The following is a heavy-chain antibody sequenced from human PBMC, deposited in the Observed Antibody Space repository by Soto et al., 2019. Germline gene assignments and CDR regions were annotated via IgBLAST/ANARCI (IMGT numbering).Heavy chain of an antibody. V-gene: IGHV3-23*01. J-gene: IGHJ5*01. CDR1: GFTFSSCA. D-gene: IGHD3-10*01. CDR2: VSGSGGST. CDR3: AKDVTLSFNMIRGDFDS. Sequence: EVQLLESGGGLVRPGGSLRLSCAASGFTFSSCAMSWVRQAPGKGLEWVSVVSGSGGSTEYADSVKGRFTVSRDNSKNTLYLKLHSLRAEDTAVYYCAKDVTLSFNMIRGDFDSWGQGTVVTVSS.